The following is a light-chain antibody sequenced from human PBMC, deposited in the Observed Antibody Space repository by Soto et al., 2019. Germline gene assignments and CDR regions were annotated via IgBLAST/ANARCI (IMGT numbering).Light chain of an antibody. V-gene: IGLV3-9*01. Sequence: SYELTQPLSVSVALGQTARITCGGNNIGSKNVHWYQQKPGQAPVLVIYRVSNRPSGIPERFSGSNSGNTATLTISRAQAXXEADYYCQVWDSSTVVFGGGTKL. CDR1: NIGSKN. J-gene: IGLJ2*01. CDR2: RVS. CDR3: QVWDSSTVV.